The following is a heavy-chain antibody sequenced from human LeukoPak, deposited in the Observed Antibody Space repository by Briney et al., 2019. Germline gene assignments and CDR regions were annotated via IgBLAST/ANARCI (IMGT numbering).Heavy chain of an antibody. V-gene: IGHV3-9*03. CDR3: ARALCSSTSCRFDY. CDR1: GFTFDDYA. D-gene: IGHD2-2*01. J-gene: IGHJ4*02. Sequence: GGSLRLSCAASGFTFDDYAMHWVRQAPGKGPEWVSGIDWNSGSRGYADSVKGRFTISRDNAKNSLYLQMNSLGAEDMALYYCARALCSSTSCRFDYWGQGTLVTVSS. CDR2: IDWNSGSR.